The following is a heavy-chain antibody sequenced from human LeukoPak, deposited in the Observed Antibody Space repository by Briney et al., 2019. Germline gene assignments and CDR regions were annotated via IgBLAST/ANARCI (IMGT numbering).Heavy chain of an antibody. CDR1: GFTFDGYT. J-gene: IGHJ4*02. V-gene: IGHV3-43*01. CDR2: ISWDGGST. CDR3: ATSDSSLFDY. Sequence: GGSLRLSCAASGFTFDGYTMHWVRQAPGKGLEWVSLISWDGGSTYYADSVKGRFTISRDNSKNSLYLQMNSLRTEDTALYYCATSDSSLFDYWGQGTLVTVSS. D-gene: IGHD3-22*01.